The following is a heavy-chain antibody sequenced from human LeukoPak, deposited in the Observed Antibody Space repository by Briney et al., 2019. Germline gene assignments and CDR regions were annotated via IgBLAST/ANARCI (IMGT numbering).Heavy chain of an antibody. J-gene: IGHJ4*02. Sequence: SESLSLTCTVSGYSISSGYYWGWIRQPPGKGLEWIGSIYHSGSTYYNPSLKSRVTISVDTSKNQFSLKLSSVTAADTAVYYCARDPWFGELHKPTDYWGQGTLVTVSS. D-gene: IGHD3-10*01. V-gene: IGHV4-38-2*02. CDR2: IYHSGST. CDR3: ARDPWFGELHKPTDY. CDR1: GYSISSGYY.